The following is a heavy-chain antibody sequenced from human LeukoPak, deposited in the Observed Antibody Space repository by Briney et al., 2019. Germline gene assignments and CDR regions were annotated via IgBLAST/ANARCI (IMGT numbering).Heavy chain of an antibody. D-gene: IGHD2-21*02. CDR3: ARRWFSPVPSRLPWYFDL. CDR1: GYTFTSYD. CDR2: MNPNSGNT. J-gene: IGHJ2*01. V-gene: IGHV1-8*03. Sequence: GASVKVSCKASGYTFTSYDINWVRQATGQGLEWMGWMNPNSGNTGYAQKFQGRVTITRNTSMSTAYMELSSLRSEDTAVYYCARRWFSPVPSRLPWYFDLWGRGTLVTVSS.